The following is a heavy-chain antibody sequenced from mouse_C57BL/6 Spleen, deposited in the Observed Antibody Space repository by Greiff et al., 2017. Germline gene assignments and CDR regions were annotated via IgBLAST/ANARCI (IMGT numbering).Heavy chain of an antibody. V-gene: IGHV1-85*01. Sequence: QVQLQQSGPELVKPGASVKLSCKASGYTFTSYDINWVKPRPGQGLEWIGWIYPRDGSTKYNEKFKGKATLTVATSSSTAYMELHSLTSEYSAVYFCARGDDGYAMDYWGQGTSVTVSS. J-gene: IGHJ4*01. CDR3: ARGDDGYAMDY. D-gene: IGHD2-12*01. CDR2: IYPRDGST. CDR1: GYTFTSYD.